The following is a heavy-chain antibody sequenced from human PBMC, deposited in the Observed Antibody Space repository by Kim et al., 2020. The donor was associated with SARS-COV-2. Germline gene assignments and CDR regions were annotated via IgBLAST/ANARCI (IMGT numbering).Heavy chain of an antibody. Sequence: PSLKSRVTISVDTSKDQFSLKLSSVTAADAAVYYCARDRGYCDSSGYFDYWGQGTLVTVSS. CDR3: ARDRGYCDSSGYFDY. D-gene: IGHD3-22*01. V-gene: IGHV4-59*01. J-gene: IGHJ4*02.